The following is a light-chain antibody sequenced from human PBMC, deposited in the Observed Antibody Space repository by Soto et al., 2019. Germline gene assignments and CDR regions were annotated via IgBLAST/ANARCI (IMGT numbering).Light chain of an antibody. J-gene: IGKJ1*01. CDR1: QTIRSNY. CDR2: GAS. V-gene: IGKV3-20*01. Sequence: ETVLTQSPGTVSLSPGERATLSCRASQTIRSNYLAWYRQTPGQAPRLLIYGASNRATGIADRFSGSGSGTDFTLIISRLEPEDFALYHCQQYGSSPWTFGQGTKVEIK. CDR3: QQYGSSPWT.